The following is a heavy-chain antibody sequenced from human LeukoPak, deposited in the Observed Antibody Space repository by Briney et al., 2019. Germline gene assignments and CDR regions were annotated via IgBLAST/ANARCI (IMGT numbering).Heavy chain of an antibody. J-gene: IGHJ4*02. Sequence: SETLPLTCTVSGGSISSYYWSWIRQPAGKGLEWIGRIYTSGSTNYNPSLKSRVTMSVDTSKNQLSLKLSSVTAADTAVYYCARDSYYYDSSGYYRLDYWGQGTLVTVSS. CDR3: ARDSYYYDSSGYYRLDY. V-gene: IGHV4-4*07. CDR1: GGSISSYY. CDR2: IYTSGST. D-gene: IGHD3-22*01.